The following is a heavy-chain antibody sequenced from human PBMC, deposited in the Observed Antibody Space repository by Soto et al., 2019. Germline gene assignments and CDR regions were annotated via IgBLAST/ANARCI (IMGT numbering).Heavy chain of an antibody. V-gene: IGHV4-59*01. D-gene: IGHD6-25*01. CDR1: DGSSSSYY. Sequence: SVTLSLTCTVADGSSSSYYWSWIRQPPGKGLEWIGYIYYSGSTNYNPSLKSRVTISVDTSKNQFSLKLSSVTAADTAVYYCTAAGPQPYYFGYWGQGTLVTVSS. J-gene: IGHJ4*02. CDR2: IYYSGST. CDR3: TAAGPQPYYFGY.